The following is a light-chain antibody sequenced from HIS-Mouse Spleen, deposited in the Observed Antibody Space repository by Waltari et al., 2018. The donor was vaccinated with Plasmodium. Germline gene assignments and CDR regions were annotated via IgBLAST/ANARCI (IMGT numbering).Light chain of an antibody. CDR1: QSVSSSY. V-gene: IGKV3-20*01. CDR2: GAS. Sequence: EIVMTQSPGTLSLSPGERATLSCRASQSVSSSYLAWYQQKPGQAPRLLIYGASSRATGIPDRFSGSGSGTGFTLTISRLEPEDFAVYYCQQYGISPLTFGGGTKVEI. CDR3: QQYGISPLT. J-gene: IGKJ4*01.